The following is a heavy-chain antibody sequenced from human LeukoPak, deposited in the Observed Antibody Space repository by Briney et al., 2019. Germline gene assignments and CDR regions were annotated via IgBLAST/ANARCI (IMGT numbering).Heavy chain of an antibody. J-gene: IGHJ4*02. Sequence: SETLSLTCTVSGGSMYNYCWTWIRQPPGKGLEWIGYLCHSGSTSYNPSLKSRVSISLDTSKKQFSLKLSSVTAADTAVYYCARDPEGGGHFDYWRQGTLVTVSS. CDR2: LCHSGST. CDR1: GGSMYNYC. V-gene: IGHV4-59*01. D-gene: IGHD3-16*01. CDR3: ARDPEGGGHFDY.